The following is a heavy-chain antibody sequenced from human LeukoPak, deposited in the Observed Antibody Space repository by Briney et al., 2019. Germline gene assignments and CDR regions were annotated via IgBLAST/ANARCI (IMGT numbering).Heavy chain of an antibody. V-gene: IGHV4-38-2*02. D-gene: IGHD5-12*01. CDR2: IYHSGST. J-gene: IGHJ6*03. Sequence: SETLSLTCTVSGYSIISGYYWGWIRQPPGKGLEWIGSIYHSGSTYYNPSLKRRVTISVDTSKNQFSLKLNSVTAADTAVYSCARVATTPYYYMDVWGKGTTVTVSS. CDR1: GYSIISGYY. CDR3: ARVATTPYYYMDV.